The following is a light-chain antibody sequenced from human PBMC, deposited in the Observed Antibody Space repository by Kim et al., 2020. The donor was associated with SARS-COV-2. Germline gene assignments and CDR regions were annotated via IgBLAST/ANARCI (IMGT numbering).Light chain of an antibody. Sequence: DIKMTQSPSTLSASVGDRVTITCRASQSISSWLAWYQQKPGKAPKLLIYDASSLEIGVPSRFSGSGSGTEFTLTISSLQPDDFATYYCQLYNAYWTFGQGTKVDIK. CDR2: DAS. V-gene: IGKV1-5*01. J-gene: IGKJ1*01. CDR1: QSISSW. CDR3: QLYNAYWT.